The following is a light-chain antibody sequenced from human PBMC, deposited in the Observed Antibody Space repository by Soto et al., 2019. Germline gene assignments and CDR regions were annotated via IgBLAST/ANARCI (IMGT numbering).Light chain of an antibody. CDR2: DVI. Sequence: QAVVTQPASVSGSPGQSITISCTGSRSDVGGYNYVSWYQEHPGKAPKLMIYDVINRPSGVSNRFSGSKSGNTASLTISGLQAEDEADYYCSSYTSSNTWVFGGGTKLTVL. CDR1: RSDVGGYNY. V-gene: IGLV2-14*01. J-gene: IGLJ3*02. CDR3: SSYTSSNTWV.